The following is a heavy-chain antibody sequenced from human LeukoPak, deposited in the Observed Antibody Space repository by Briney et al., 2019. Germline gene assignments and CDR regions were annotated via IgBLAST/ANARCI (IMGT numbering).Heavy chain of an antibody. CDR1: GGTFSSYA. CDR2: IIPIFGTA. CDR3: ARKSYYYDSSGYPNYYYHYMDV. V-gene: IGHV1-69*05. Sequence: GASVKVSCKASGGTFSSYAISWVRQAPGQGLEWMGGIIPIFGTANYAQKFQGRVTITTDESTSTAYMELSSLRSEDTAVYYCARKSYYYDSSGYPNYYYHYMDVWGKGTTVTVSS. J-gene: IGHJ6*03. D-gene: IGHD3-22*01.